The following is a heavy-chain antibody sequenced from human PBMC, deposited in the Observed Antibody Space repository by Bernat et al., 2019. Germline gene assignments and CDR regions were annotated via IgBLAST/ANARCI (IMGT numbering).Heavy chain of an antibody. V-gene: IGHV3-33*01. Sequence: VQLVESGGGLVQPGRSLRLSCAASGFTFSSYGMHWVRQAPGKGLEWVAVIWYDGSNKYYADSVKGRFTISRDNSKNTLYLQMNSLRAEDTAVYYCARDLRVLRYFDWLSENDAFDIWGQGTMVTVSS. J-gene: IGHJ3*02. CDR2: IWYDGSNK. D-gene: IGHD3-9*01. CDR3: ARDLRVLRYFDWLSENDAFDI. CDR1: GFTFSSYG.